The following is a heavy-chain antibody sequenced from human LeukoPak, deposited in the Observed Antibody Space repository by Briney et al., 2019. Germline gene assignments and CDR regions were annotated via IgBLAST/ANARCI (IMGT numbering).Heavy chain of an antibody. D-gene: IGHD1-14*01. CDR2: IAYDGSRA. CDR1: GFTFGGYG. Sequence: GGSLRLSCAGSGFTFGGYGMHWFRQTPGKGLEWVAVIAYDGSRAFYADCVKGRFTISRDNSKNTMSVQMDDLRAEDTAVYYCTRYNNDHFDYWGQGTLVTVSS. V-gene: IGHV3-33*01. CDR3: TRYNNDHFDY. J-gene: IGHJ4*02.